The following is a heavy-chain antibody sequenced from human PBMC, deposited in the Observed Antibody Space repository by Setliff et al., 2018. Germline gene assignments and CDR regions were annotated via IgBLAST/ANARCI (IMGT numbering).Heavy chain of an antibody. J-gene: IGHJ4*02. CDR1: GYSISNDYF. CDR3: AKHRSYFDY. CDR2: IYHSGST. V-gene: IGHV4-38-2*02. Sequence: LSEPLSLTCTVSGYSISNDYFWGWIRQPPGKGLEWIGSIYHSGSTSYYPSLKSRVTISVDTSKNQFSLNLSSVTAADTAVYYCAKHRSYFDYWGQGTLVTVST.